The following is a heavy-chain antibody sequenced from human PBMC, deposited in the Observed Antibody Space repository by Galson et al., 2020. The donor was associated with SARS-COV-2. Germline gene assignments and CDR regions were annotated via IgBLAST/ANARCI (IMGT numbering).Heavy chain of an antibody. CDR1: GGTFSSYA. J-gene: IGHJ6*02. Sequence: SVKVSCKASGGTFSSYAISWVRQAPGQGLEWMGGIIPIFGTANYAQKFQGRVTITADESTSTAYMELSSLRSEDTAVYYCARYYPSSLYPNFPLMGYYYGMDVWGQGTTVTVSS. D-gene: IGHD2-8*01. V-gene: IGHV1-69*13. CDR3: ARYYPSSLYPNFPLMGYYYGMDV. CDR2: IIPIFGTA.